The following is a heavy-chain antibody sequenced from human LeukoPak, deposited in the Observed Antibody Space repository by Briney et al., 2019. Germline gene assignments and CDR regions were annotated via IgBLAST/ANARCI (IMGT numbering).Heavy chain of an antibody. CDR1: GYTFSSYA. CDR3: AKVVSFWSGYYYYMDV. J-gene: IGHJ6*03. CDR2: ISGSGGST. V-gene: IGHV3-23*01. Sequence: VGSLRVSCAASGYTFSSYAMNWVRQAPGKGLEWVSAISGSGGSTYYADSVKGRFTISRDNSKNTRYLQMNSLRAEDTAVYYCAKVVSFWSGYYYYMDVWGKGTTVTVSS. D-gene: IGHD3-3*01.